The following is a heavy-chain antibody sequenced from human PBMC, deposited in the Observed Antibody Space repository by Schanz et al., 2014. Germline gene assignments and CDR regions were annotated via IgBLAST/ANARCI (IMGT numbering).Heavy chain of an antibody. CDR3: ARGYGDSPTDF. CDR2: INPNSGTT. V-gene: IGHV1-2*04. D-gene: IGHD4-17*01. Sequence: QVQLVQSGAEMKKPGASVKVSCKASGYTFTGYYMHWVRQAPGQGLEWMGWINPNSGTTNYAQKLQGWVSMTRDTSISTAYMELSRLKSDDTAVYYCARGYGDSPTDFWGQGTLVTVSS. CDR1: GYTFTGYY. J-gene: IGHJ4*02.